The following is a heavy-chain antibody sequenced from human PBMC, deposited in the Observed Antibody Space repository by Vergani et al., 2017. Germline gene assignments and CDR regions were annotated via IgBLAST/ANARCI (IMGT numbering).Heavy chain of an antibody. Sequence: QVQLQQWGAGLLKPSETLSLTCAVYGGSFSGYYWSWIRQPPGKGLEWIGEINHSGSTNYNPSLKSRVTISVDTSKNQFSLKLSSVTAADTAVYYCARVRVVIQGSSSWYGWFDPWGQGTLVTVSS. J-gene: IGHJ5*02. CDR1: GGSFSGYY. V-gene: IGHV4-34*01. CDR3: ARVRVVIQGSSSWYGWFDP. CDR2: INHSGST. D-gene: IGHD6-13*01.